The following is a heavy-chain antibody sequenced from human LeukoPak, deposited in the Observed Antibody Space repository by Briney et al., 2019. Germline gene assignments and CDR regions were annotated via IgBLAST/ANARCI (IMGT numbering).Heavy chain of an antibody. CDR3: TRWVPGGAQCDY. Sequence: SGGSLRLSCAAAGFTFSGTAMDGGRQAPGKGLGGVGRIRNKADSYATAYAASVKGRFTISRDDSKSTAYLQMNSLKTEDTAVYYCTRWVPGGAQCDYWGQGTLVTVSS. D-gene: IGHD1-1*01. J-gene: IGHJ4*02. V-gene: IGHV3-73*01. CDR1: GFTFSGTA. CDR2: IRNKADSYAT.